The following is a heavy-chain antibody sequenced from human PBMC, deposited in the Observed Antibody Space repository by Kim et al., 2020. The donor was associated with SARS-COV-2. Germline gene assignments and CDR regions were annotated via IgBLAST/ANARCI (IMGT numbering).Heavy chain of an antibody. CDR2: ISAIGAST. J-gene: IGHJ4*02. CDR3: AKYRWEMATMDYSDY. D-gene: IGHD1-26*01. Sequence: GGSLRLSCAASGFTFNSFAMSWVRLAPGKGPEWVSSISAIGASTYYADSVKGRFTISRDNSNNTLLLHMNSLRAEDTAVYYCAKYRWEMATMDYSDYWGQGTLVTVSS. V-gene: IGHV3-23*01. CDR1: GFTFNSFA.